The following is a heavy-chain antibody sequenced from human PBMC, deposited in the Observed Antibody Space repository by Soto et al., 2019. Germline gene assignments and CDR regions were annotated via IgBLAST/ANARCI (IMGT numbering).Heavy chain of an antibody. Sequence: GSLRLSCAASGFTFSMSAMSWVRQAPGKGLEWVSTTGLNGRTTYYADSVKGRFTVSRDNSKNTLHLQMNGLRAEDTAVYYCATVHSTSRSFDYWGQGTLVTVSS. CDR3: ATVHSTSRSFDY. J-gene: IGHJ4*02. CDR1: GFTFSMSA. V-gene: IGHV3-23*01. CDR2: TGLNGRTT. D-gene: IGHD2-2*01.